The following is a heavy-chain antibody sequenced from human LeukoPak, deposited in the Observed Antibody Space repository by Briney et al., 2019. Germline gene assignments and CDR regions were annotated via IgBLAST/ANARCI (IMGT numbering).Heavy chain of an antibody. D-gene: IGHD2-2*01. CDR2: ISSSSSYI. CDR1: GFTFSSYS. Sequence: GGSLRLSCAASGFTFSSYSMNWVRQAPGKGLEWVSSISSSSSYIYYADSVKGRFTISRDNAKNSLYLQMNSLRAEDTAVYYCARDIVVVPRWFDPWGQGTLVTVSS. J-gene: IGHJ5*02. CDR3: ARDIVVVPRWFDP. V-gene: IGHV3-21*01.